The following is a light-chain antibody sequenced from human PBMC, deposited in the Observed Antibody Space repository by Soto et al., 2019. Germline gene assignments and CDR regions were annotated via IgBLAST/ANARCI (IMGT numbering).Light chain of an antibody. V-gene: IGKV3-20*01. Sequence: ESVLTQSPGTLSLSPGERATLSCRASQSVSSNYLAWYQQKPGQAPRLLIYGASTRATGIPDRFSGSGSGTDFTLTISRLEPEDFAVYYCQQYVSSPWTFGQGTKV. CDR3: QQYVSSPWT. J-gene: IGKJ1*01. CDR2: GAS. CDR1: QSVSSNY.